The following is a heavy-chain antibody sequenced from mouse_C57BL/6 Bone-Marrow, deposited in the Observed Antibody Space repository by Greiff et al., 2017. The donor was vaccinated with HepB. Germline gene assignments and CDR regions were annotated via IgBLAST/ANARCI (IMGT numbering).Heavy chain of an antibody. CDR1: GYSITSGYY. Sequence: DVKLQESGPGLVKPSQSLSLTCSVTGYSITSGYYWNWIRQFPGNKLEWMGYISYDGSNNYNPSLKNRISITRDTSKNQFFLKLNSVTTEDTATYYCARGGSTIVTVYWYFDVWGTGTTVTVSS. V-gene: IGHV3-6*01. J-gene: IGHJ1*03. D-gene: IGHD2-5*01. CDR2: ISYDGSN. CDR3: ARGGSTIVTVYWYFDV.